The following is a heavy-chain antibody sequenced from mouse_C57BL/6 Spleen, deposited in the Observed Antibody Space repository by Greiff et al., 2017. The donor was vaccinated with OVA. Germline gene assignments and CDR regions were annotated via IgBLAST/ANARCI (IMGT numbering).Heavy chain of an antibody. CDR3: ARGVTTVVGGYFDV. D-gene: IGHD1-1*01. V-gene: IGHV1-76*01. CDR1: GYTFTDYY. J-gene: IGHJ1*03. Sequence: QVHVKQSGAELVRPGASVKLSCKASGYTFTDYYINWVKQRPGQGLEWIARIYPGSGNTYYNEKFKGKATLTAEKSSSTAYMQLSSLTSEDSAVYFCARGVTTVVGGYFDVWGTGTTVTVSS. CDR2: IYPGSGNT.